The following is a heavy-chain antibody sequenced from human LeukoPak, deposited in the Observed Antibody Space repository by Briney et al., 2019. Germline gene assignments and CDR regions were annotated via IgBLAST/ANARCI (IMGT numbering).Heavy chain of an antibody. D-gene: IGHD5-18*01. CDR1: GGSISSSNW. V-gene: IGHV4-4*02. J-gene: IGHJ6*02. CDR2: IYHSGST. Sequence: SGTLSLTCAVSGGSISSSNWWSWVRQPPGKGLEWIGEIYHSGSTNYNPSLKSRVTISVDKSKDQFSLKLSSVTAADTAVYYCARVRVLGDTAMVNYYYYGMDVWGQGTTVTVSS. CDR3: ARVRVLGDTAMVNYYYYGMDV.